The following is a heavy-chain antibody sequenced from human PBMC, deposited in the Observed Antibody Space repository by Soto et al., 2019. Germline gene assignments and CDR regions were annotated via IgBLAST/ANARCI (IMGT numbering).Heavy chain of an antibody. Sequence: ASVKVSCKASGYTFTSYYMHWVRQAPGQGLEWMGIINPSGGSTSYAQKFQGRVTMTRDTSTSTVYMELSSLRSEDTAVYYCARGPQTISMPGGVFDIRAQGTTDTGSS. V-gene: IGHV1-46*01. CDR3: ARGPQTISMPGGVFDI. J-gene: IGHJ3*02. CDR2: INPSGGST. D-gene: IGHD2-8*02. CDR1: GYTFTSYY.